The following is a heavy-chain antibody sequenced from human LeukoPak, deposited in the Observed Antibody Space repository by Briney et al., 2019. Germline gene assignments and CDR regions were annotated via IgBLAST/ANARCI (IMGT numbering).Heavy chain of an antibody. D-gene: IGHD3-22*01. Sequence: GGSLRLSCAASGFTFNTYWMTWVRQAPGKGLGWVSHISSSGSTKAYADSVKGRFTISRDNAKNSLYLQMNSLRAEDTAVYYCAREGYYDSSGYLGVFDYWGQGTLVTVSS. CDR3: AREGYYDSSGYLGVFDY. CDR1: GFTFNTYW. V-gene: IGHV3-48*03. CDR2: ISSSGSTK. J-gene: IGHJ4*02.